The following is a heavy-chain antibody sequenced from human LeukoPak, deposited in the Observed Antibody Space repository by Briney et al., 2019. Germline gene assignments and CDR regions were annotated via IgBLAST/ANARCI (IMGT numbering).Heavy chain of an antibody. CDR2: INLNSGGT. J-gene: IGHJ3*01. V-gene: IGHV1-2*06. CDR1: GYSFIDYY. D-gene: IGHD2-2*01. CDR3: ARDGGAVPAAWDGFDF. Sequence: ASVKVSCKASGYSFIDYYIHWVRQAPGQGLECMGRINLNSGGTNYAQKFQGRVTMTRDTSISTAYMELSRLRSDDTAVYYCARDGGAVPAAWDGFDFWGQGTMVTASS.